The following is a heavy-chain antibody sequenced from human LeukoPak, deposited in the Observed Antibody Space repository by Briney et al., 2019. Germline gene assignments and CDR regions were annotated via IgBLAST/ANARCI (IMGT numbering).Heavy chain of an antibody. D-gene: IGHD3-10*01. V-gene: IGHV4-34*01. Sequence: PSETLSLTCAVHGEPFSGYFWSWIRQPPGKGLEWIGEINHSGSTNYNPSLKSRVTISVDTSKNQFSLKLSSVTAADTAVYYCARVPPYGSGRGYFDYWGQGTLVTVSS. CDR1: GEPFSGYF. CDR3: ARVPPYGSGRGYFDY. J-gene: IGHJ4*02. CDR2: INHSGST.